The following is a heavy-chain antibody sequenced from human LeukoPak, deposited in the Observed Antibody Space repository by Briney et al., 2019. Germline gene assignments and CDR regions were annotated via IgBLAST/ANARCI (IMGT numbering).Heavy chain of an antibody. V-gene: IGHV3-48*02. CDR3: ARITGSGYYYFDY. Sequence: GGSLRLSCAASGFTFSSYSMKWVRQAPGKGLEWLSFISSGSGTIYYADSVKGRFTISRDNAQNSLFLHMNSLRHEDTAVYYCARITGSGYYYFDYWGQGTLVTVSS. CDR1: GFTFSSYS. D-gene: IGHD3-22*01. J-gene: IGHJ4*02. CDR2: ISSGSGTI.